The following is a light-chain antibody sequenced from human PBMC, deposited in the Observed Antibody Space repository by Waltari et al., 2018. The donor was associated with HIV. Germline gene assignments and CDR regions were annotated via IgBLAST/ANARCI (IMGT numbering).Light chain of an antibody. CDR2: DNN. V-gene: IGLV1-51*01. Sequence: QSVLTQPPSVSAAPGQKVTLSCSGSSSNIGKNSVSWYQHLPGTAPKLLIYDNNKRPSGIPDRFSGSKSGTSATLGITGLQTGDEADYYCGTWDSSLSGGVFGTGTKVTVL. CDR3: GTWDSSLSGGV. J-gene: IGLJ1*01. CDR1: SSNIGKNS.